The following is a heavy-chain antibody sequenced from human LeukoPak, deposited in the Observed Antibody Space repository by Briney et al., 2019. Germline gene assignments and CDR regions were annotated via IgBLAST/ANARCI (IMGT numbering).Heavy chain of an antibody. J-gene: IGHJ5*02. Sequence: ASVKVSCKASGYTFTGYYMHWVRQARGQGLEWMGWINPNSGGTNYAQKFQGRVTMTRDTSISTAYMELSRLRSDDTAVYYCARDYSSSSLFDPWGQGTLVTVSS. CDR2: INPNSGGT. CDR3: ARDYSSSSLFDP. CDR1: GYTFTGYY. V-gene: IGHV1-2*02. D-gene: IGHD6-6*01.